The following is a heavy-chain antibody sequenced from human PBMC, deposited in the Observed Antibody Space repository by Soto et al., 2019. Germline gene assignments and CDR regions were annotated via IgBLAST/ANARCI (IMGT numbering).Heavy chain of an antibody. D-gene: IGHD6-13*01. CDR3: GESLVFHSCTMDV. CDR2: ITGSGTST. J-gene: IGHJ6*02. V-gene: IGHV3-23*01. CDR1: GFTFSGYA. Sequence: PGGSLRLSCAASGFTFSGYAMTWVRQAPGKGLEWVSSITGSGTSTYYADSVKGRFTISRDNSKNTLSLQMNSLRADDTAVYYCGESLVFHSCTMDVWGQGTTVTVSS.